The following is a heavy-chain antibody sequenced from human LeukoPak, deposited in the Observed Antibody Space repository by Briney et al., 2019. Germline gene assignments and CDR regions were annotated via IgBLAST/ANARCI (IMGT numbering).Heavy chain of an antibody. CDR3: AKDTGDYADRYFDL. CDR2: ISWNSGSI. CDR1: GFTFDDYA. Sequence: PGRSLRLSCAASGFTFDDYAMHWDRQAPGKGLEWVSGISWNSGSIGYADSVKGRFTISRDNAKNSLYLQMNSLRAEDTALYYCAKDTGDYADRYFDLWGRGTLVTVSS. D-gene: IGHD4-17*01. V-gene: IGHV3-9*01. J-gene: IGHJ2*01.